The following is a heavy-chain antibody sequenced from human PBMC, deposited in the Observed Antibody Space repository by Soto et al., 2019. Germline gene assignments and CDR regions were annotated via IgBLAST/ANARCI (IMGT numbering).Heavy chain of an antibody. CDR3: ARVTHR. V-gene: IGHV4-30-2*01. J-gene: IGHJ5*02. CDR1: GGSINSAGYS. CDR2: IYHSRST. Sequence: QLQLQEYGSGLVKPSQTLSLTCAVSGGSINSAGYSWSWIRQPPGKGLEWIGYIYHSRSTYYNPSLQSRVTLAVARSKNQCSLKLSSVTAADTAICYCARVTHRWAQGTLVNVSS.